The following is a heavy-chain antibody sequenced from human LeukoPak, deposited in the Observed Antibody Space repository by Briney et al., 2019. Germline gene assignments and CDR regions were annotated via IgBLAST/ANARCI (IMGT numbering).Heavy chain of an antibody. D-gene: IGHD5-18*01. Sequence: SETLSLTCTVSGGSISSYYWSWIRQPPGKGLEWIGYIYYSGSTNYNPSLKNRVTISVDTSTNQFSLKLSSVTAAGTAVYYCARVGYSYGQFDYWGQGTLVTVSS. CDR3: ARVGYSYGQFDY. CDR2: IYYSGST. J-gene: IGHJ4*02. CDR1: GGSISSYY. V-gene: IGHV4-59*01.